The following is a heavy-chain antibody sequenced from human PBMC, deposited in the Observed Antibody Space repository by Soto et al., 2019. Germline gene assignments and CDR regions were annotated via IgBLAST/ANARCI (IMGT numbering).Heavy chain of an antibody. CDR2: IYYGGSA. CDR1: GVSISSSSYY. Sequence: QLQLQESGPGLVKPSETLSLTCAVSGVSISSSSYYWGWIRQPPGKGLEWIGTIYYGGSAYSNPSLKSRVTISLDTSKNQFSLTLTSVTAADTAVYCCARHGSYWGQGTLVTVSS. V-gene: IGHV4-39*01. J-gene: IGHJ4*02. CDR3: ARHGSY.